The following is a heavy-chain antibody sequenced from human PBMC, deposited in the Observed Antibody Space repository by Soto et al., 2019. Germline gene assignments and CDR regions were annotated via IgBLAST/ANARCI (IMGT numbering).Heavy chain of an antibody. CDR1: GFTFDSYD. CDR3: ARGPPLFGP. Sequence: GGSLRLSCSASGFTFDSYDMNWVRQAPGKGLEWVSYISISSSSIYYADSVKGRFTISRDNAKNSLYLQMNSLRDEDTAVYYCARGPPLFGPWGQGTLVTVSS. V-gene: IGHV3-48*02. J-gene: IGHJ5*02. CDR2: ISISSSSI.